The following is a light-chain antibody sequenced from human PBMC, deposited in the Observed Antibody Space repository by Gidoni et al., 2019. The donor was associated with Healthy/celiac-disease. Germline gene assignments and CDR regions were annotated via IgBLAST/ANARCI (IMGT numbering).Light chain of an antibody. Sequence: QSALTPPASVSGSPGQPITISCTGTSSDVGGYNYVSWYQQHPGKAPKLMIYDVSNRPSGVSNRFSGSKSDNTASLTISGLQAEDEADYYCSSYTSSSTIVFGTGTKVTVL. CDR1: SSDVGGYNY. V-gene: IGLV2-14*01. CDR2: DVS. J-gene: IGLJ1*01. CDR3: SSYTSSSTIV.